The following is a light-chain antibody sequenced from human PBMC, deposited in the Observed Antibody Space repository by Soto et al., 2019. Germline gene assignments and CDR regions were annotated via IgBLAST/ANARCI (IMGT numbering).Light chain of an antibody. V-gene: IGKV1-5*03. CDR3: LQYLSYWT. CDR1: QSIVSW. J-gene: IGKJ1*01. Sequence: DILMTQSPSTLSAFVGHRATISCKSSQSIVSWLAWYQQKPGKAPKLLIYQSSTLQNGVPSRFGGSGFGTEFTLTISSVQADDVATYYCLQYLSYWTFGQGTKVEIK. CDR2: QSS.